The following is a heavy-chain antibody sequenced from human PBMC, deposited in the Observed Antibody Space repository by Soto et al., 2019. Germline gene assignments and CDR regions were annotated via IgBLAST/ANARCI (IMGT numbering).Heavy chain of an antibody. V-gene: IGHV1-46*01. CDR1: GYTFTSYY. J-gene: IGHJ5*02. CDR3: ARASPRIVVVAAGGFDP. D-gene: IGHD2-15*01. CDR2: INPSDCST. Sequence: ASVKVSGKASGYTFTSYYMHWGRQAPGQGLEWMGIINPSDCSTSYAQKLLGRVTMTRDTSTSTVYLELSSLRSEDTAVYYCARASPRIVVVAAGGFDPWGQGTLVTVSS.